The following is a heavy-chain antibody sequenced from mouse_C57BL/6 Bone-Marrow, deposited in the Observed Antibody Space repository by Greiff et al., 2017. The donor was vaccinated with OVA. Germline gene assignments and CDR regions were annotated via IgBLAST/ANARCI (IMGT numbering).Heavy chain of an antibody. Sequence: VQLQQSGAELVRPGASVTLSCKASGYTFTDYEMHWVKQTPVHGLEWIGAIDPETGGTAYNQKFKGKAILTADKSSSTSYMELRSLTFEDSAVYYCTKGCSNYYAMDYWDQGKSVTVSA. CDR2: IDPETGGT. V-gene: IGHV1-15*01. CDR1: GYTFTDYE. J-gene: IGHJ4*01. CDR3: TKGCSNYYAMDY. D-gene: IGHD2-5*01.